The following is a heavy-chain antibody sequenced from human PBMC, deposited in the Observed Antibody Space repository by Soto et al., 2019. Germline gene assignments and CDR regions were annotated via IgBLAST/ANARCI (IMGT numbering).Heavy chain of an antibody. J-gene: IGHJ6*02. CDR2: IYYSGST. CDR3: ARSSGWYAPTYGMDV. CDR1: GGSISSYY. Sequence: PSETLSLTCTVSGGSISSYYWSWIRQPPGKGLEWIGYIYYSGSTNYNPSLKSRVTISVDTSKNQFSLKLSSVTAADTAVYYCARSSGWYAPTYGMDVWGQGTTVNVS. D-gene: IGHD6-19*01. V-gene: IGHV4-59*01.